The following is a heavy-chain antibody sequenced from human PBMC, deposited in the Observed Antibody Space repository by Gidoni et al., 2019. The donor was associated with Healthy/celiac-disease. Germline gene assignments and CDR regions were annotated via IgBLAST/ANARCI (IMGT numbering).Heavy chain of an antibody. D-gene: IGHD2-15*01. CDR1: GFTFSSYG. V-gene: IGHV3-33*01. J-gene: IGHJ3*02. CDR3: ARDPNIGAFDI. CDR2: IWYDGSNK. Sequence: QVQLVESGGGMVQPGRSIRLSRAASGFTFSSYGMNGVRQAPGKGLEWVAVIWYDGSNKYYADSVKGRFTISRDNSKNTLYLQMNSLRAEDTAVYYCARDPNIGAFDIWGQGTMVTVSS.